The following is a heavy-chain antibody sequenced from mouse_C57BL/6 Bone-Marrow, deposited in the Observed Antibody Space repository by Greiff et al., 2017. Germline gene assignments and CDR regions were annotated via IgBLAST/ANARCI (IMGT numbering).Heavy chain of an antibody. Sequence: VQLQQSGAELARPGASVKLSCKASGYTFTSYGISWVKQRTGQGLEWIGEIYPRSGNTYYNEKFKGKATLTVDKSSSTAYMELRSLTSEDSAVYFCARHFYYYGSSDWYFDVWGTGTTVTVSS. CDR1: GYTFTSYG. V-gene: IGHV1-81*01. J-gene: IGHJ1*03. D-gene: IGHD1-1*01. CDR3: ARHFYYYGSSDWYFDV. CDR2: IYPRSGNT.